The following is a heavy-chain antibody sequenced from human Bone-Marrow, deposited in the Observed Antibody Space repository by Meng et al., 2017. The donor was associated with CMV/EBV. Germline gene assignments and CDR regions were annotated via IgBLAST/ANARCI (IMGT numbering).Heavy chain of an antibody. CDR2: MNPNSGNA. CDR3: ARGPGEEVDWLYL. CDR1: GYTFTSYD. D-gene: IGHD2-2*02. Sequence: ASVKVSCKASGYTFTSYDINRVRQATGQGLEWMGWMNPNSGNAGYAQKFQGRVTITRNTSISTAYMELSSLRSEDTAVYYCARGPGEEVDWLYLWGQGTLVTVSS. V-gene: IGHV1-8*03. J-gene: IGHJ4*02.